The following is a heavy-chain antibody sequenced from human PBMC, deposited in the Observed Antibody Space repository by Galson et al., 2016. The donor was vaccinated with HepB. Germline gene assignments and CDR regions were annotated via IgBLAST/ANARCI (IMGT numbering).Heavy chain of an antibody. D-gene: IGHD6-13*01. Sequence: SVKVSCKASGYTFSTYGITWVRQAPGQGLEWMGWINTYTGNTNYAQKFQGRVTMTTETSTSTAYMELGSLTSDDTAVYYCARLHTSSWFDYGSGSYYFDYWGHGTMGSVSS. V-gene: IGHV1-18*01. CDR3: ARLHTSSWFDYGSGSYYFDY. J-gene: IGHJ4*01. CDR2: INTYTGNT. CDR1: GYTFSTYG.